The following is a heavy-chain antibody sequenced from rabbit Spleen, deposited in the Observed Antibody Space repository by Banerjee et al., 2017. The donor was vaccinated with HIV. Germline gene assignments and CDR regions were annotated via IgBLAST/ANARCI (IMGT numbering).Heavy chain of an antibody. D-gene: IGHD1-1*01. V-gene: IGHV1S45*01. CDR2: IDTGTGSA. CDR1: GFSLSVYW. J-gene: IGHJ4*01. CDR3: TRDLDGVIGWNFYL. Sequence: QQHLEESGGGLVQPEGSLTLTCTASGFSLSVYWICWVRQAPGKGLEWIGCIDTGTGSAHYASWVKGRFTISKTSSTTVDLKLTSLTAADTATYFCTRDLDGVIGWNFYLWGPGTLVTVS.